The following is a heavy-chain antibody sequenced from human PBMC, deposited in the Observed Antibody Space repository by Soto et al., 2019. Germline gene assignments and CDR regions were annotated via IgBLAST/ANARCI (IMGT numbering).Heavy chain of an antibody. CDR2: IYYSGST. J-gene: IGHJ6*02. Sequence: SETLSLTCTVSGGSISSYYWSWIRQPPGKGLEWIGYIYYSGSTNYNPSLKSRVTISVDTSKNQFSLKLSSVTAADTAVYYCARETIVVVPAAMLGESPYYYYGMDVWGQGTTVT. CDR3: ARETIVVVPAAMLGESPYYYYGMDV. V-gene: IGHV4-59*01. D-gene: IGHD2-2*01. CDR1: GGSISSYY.